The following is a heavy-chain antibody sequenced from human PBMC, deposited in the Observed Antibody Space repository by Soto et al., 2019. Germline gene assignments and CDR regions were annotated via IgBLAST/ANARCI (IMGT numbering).Heavy chain of an antibody. CDR1: GFTFSSYS. Sequence: KPVGSLRLSCAASGFTFSSYSMNWVRQAPGKGLEWVSSISSSSSYIYYADSVKGRFTISRDNAKNSLYLQMNSLRAEDTAVYYCARERQQLTTTYYYGMDVWGQGTTVTVSS. D-gene: IGHD6-13*01. CDR2: ISSSSSYI. V-gene: IGHV3-21*01. J-gene: IGHJ6*02. CDR3: ARERQQLTTTYYYGMDV.